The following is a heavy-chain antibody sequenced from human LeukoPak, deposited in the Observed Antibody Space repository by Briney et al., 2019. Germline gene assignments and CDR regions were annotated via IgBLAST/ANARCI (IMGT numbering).Heavy chain of an antibody. Sequence: GGSLRLSCAASGFTFSDYYMSWIRQAPGKGLEWVSYISGSGKTINYADSVEGRFTISRDNAKNSLFLQMNSLRAEDTSVYYCARTSGNFYFDYWGQGALVTVSS. J-gene: IGHJ4*02. CDR3: ARTSGNFYFDY. CDR2: ISGSGKTI. D-gene: IGHD1-26*01. CDR1: GFTFSDYY. V-gene: IGHV3-11*04.